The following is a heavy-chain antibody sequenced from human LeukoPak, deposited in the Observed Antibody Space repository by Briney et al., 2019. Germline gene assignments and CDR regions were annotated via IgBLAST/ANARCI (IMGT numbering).Heavy chain of an antibody. D-gene: IGHD3-22*01. CDR2: INPSDGST. CDR3: AREAQPTSSGCYHDY. CDR1: GYTFTSYY. V-gene: IGHV1-46*01. Sequence: ASVKVSCKASGYTFTSYYMHWVRQAPGQGLEWMGIINPSDGSTSYAQKFQGRVTMTRDTSTSTVYMELSSLRSGDTAVYYCAREAQPTSSGCYHDYWGQGTLVTVSS. J-gene: IGHJ4*02.